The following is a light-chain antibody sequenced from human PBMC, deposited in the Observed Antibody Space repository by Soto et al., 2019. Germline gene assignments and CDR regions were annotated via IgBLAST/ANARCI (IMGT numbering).Light chain of an antibody. J-gene: IGKJ1*01. Sequence: EIVMTQSPATLSLSPGDRATLSCRVSQFMSNSYLSWYQQKPGQAPRLLIYGASTRATGIPDRFSGSGSETDFTLTISSLQPEDFAVYFCQQDYNLPWTFGHGTKVEIK. CDR3: QQDYNLPWT. CDR2: GAS. CDR1: QFMSNSY. V-gene: IGKV3D-7*01.